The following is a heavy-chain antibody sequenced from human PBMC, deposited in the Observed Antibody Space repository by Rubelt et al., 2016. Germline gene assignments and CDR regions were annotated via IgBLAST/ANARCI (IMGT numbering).Heavy chain of an antibody. V-gene: IGHV4-34*01. J-gene: IGHJ6*03. Sequence: QVQLQQWGAGLLKPSETLSLTCAVYGGSFSGYYWSWIRQPPGKGLEWIGYIYYSGSTNYNPSLKGRVTISVDQSKNRFSLKLRFVTAADTAVDYCARSGPYYDFWSGAVSMDVWGKGTTVTVSS. CDR3: ARSGPYYDFWSGAVSMDV. D-gene: IGHD3-3*01. CDR2: IYYSGST. CDR1: GGSFSGYY.